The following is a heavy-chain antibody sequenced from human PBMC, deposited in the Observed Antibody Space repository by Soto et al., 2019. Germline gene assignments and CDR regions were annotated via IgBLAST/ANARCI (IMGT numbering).Heavy chain of an antibody. D-gene: IGHD3-3*01. Sequence: SAGTVRPYYWRWCRQVPGKRLEWIGYIYYSGSTNYNPSLKSRVTISVDTSKNQFSLKLSSVTAADTAVYYCASSGMVGFSSGYYDFDYWG. J-gene: IGHJ4*01. V-gene: IGHV4-59*02. CDR2: IYYSGST. CDR1: AGTVRPYY. CDR3: ASSGMVGFSSGYYDFDY.